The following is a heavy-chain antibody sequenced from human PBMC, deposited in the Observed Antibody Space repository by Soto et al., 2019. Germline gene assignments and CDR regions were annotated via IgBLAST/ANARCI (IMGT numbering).Heavy chain of an antibody. J-gene: IGHJ6*03. V-gene: IGHV1-2*02. CDR1: GYTFTGYY. CDR2: INPYSGGT. Sequence: ASVKVSCKASGYTFTGYYIHWVRQAPGQGLEWMGWINPYSGGTKYAQKFQGRVTMTRDTSISTAYMELSRLRSDDTAIYYCAKAYDKGYMDVWGQGTTVTVSS. CDR3: AKAYDKGYMDV. D-gene: IGHD3-22*01.